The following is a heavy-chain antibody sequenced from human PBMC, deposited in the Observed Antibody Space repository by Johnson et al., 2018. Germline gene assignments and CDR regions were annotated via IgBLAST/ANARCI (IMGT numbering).Heavy chain of an antibody. CDR2: IRSKANNYAT. D-gene: IGHD4-23*01. CDR1: GFTFSGSA. J-gene: IGHJ6*02. Sequence: VQLVESGGGLVQPGGSLKLSCAASGFTFSGSAMHWVRQASGKGLEWVGRIRSKANNYATAYAASVKGRFTISRDDSNNTGYLQMNSVKTEDTAVYYCTRLPLVSGNYENDRDGWGQGDTVTVSS. CDR3: TRLPLVSGNYENDRDG. V-gene: IGHV3-73*01.